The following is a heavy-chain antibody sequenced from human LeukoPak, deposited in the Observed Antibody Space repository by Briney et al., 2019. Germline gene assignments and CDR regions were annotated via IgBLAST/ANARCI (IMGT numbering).Heavy chain of an antibody. CDR2: INPNSGGT. J-gene: IGHJ4*02. V-gene: IGHV1-2*02. CDR3: ARALGAYYDSSGYYT. D-gene: IGHD3-22*01. Sequence: ASVKVSCKASGYTFTSYDINWVRQATGQGLEWMGWINPNSGGTNYAQKFQGRVTMTRDTSISTAYMELSRLRSDDTAVYYCARALGAYYDSSGYYTWGQGTLVTVSS. CDR1: GYTFTSYD.